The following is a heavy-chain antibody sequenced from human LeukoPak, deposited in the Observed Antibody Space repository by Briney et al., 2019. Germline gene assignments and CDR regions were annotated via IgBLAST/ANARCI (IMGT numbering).Heavy chain of an antibody. CDR1: GFTFSSYG. J-gene: IGHJ3*02. V-gene: IGHV3-30*03. CDR3: ARGGSPPEALGDALNI. CDR2: ISYDGSNK. D-gene: IGHD1-26*01. Sequence: QPGRSLRLSCAASGFTFSSYGMHWVRQAPGKGLEWVALISYDGSNKYYADSVKGRFTISRDNAKNTLYLQMNSLRVEDTAVYYCARGGSPPEALGDALNIWGQGTMVTVSS.